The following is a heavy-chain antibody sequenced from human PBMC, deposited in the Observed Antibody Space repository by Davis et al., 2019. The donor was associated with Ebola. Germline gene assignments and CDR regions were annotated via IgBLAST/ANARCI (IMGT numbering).Heavy chain of an antibody. CDR1: GGSFSGFF. V-gene: IGHV4-34*01. CDR3: ARRAYSSGWYFDY. J-gene: IGHJ4*02. D-gene: IGHD6-19*01. Sequence: SQTLSLTCAVYGGSFSGFFWSWIRQTPGKGLEWIGEINDSGGTNYNPSLKSRVTISVDTSKNQFSLKGNTVTAADTALYYCARRAYSSGWYFDYWGQGIPVTVSS. CDR2: INDSGGT.